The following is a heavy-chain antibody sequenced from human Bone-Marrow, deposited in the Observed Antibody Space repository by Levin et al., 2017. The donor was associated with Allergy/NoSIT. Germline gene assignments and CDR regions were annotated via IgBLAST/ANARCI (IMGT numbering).Heavy chain of an antibody. V-gene: IGHV3-74*01. CDR3: ATTYSDYVRGTYSLDH. CDR2: ISYDGTSA. Sequence: GGSLRLSCAASGFTFINYWMHWVRQTPEKGLVWVSRISYDGTSANYADSVKGRFIISRDNAKNTLFLQMNSLRAEDTAIYYCATTYSDYVRGTYSLDHWGQGTLVAVSS. D-gene: IGHD3-16*01. CDR1: GFTFINYW. J-gene: IGHJ4*02.